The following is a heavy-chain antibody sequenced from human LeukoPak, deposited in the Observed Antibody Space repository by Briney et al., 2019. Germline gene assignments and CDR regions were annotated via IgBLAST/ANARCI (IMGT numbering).Heavy chain of an antibody. D-gene: IGHD6-19*01. Sequence: SETLSLTCTVSGGSISSGSYYWSWIRQPAGKGLEWIGRIYTSGSTNYNPSLKSRVTISVDTSKNQFSLKLSSVTAADTAVYYCARGGQWLVLSWFDPWGQGTPVTVSS. V-gene: IGHV4-61*02. J-gene: IGHJ5*02. CDR3: ARGGQWLVLSWFDP. CDR1: GGSISSGSYY. CDR2: IYTSGST.